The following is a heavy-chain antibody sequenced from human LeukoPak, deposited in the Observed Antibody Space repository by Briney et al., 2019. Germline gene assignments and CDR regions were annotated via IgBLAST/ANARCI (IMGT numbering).Heavy chain of an antibody. CDR3: ARQGIAAAGYNWFDP. V-gene: IGHV4-39*01. Sequence: SETLSLTCTVSGGSISSSSYYWGWFRQPPGKGLEWIGSIYYSGSTYYNPSLKSRVTISVDTSKNQFSLKLSSVTAADTAVYYCARQGIAAAGYNWFDPWGQGTLVTVSS. D-gene: IGHD6-13*01. J-gene: IGHJ5*02. CDR1: GGSISSSSYY. CDR2: IYYSGST.